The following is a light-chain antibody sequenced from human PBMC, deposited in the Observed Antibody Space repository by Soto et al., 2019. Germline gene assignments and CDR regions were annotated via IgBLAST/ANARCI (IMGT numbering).Light chain of an antibody. CDR2: AAS. V-gene: IGKV1-39*01. CDR3: QQSYSTLGT. Sequence: IQMTQSPSSLSASVGDRVTITCRAGQSISTYLNWYQQKPGKAPKLLIYAASSLQSGVPSRFSGSGSGTDLTLTISSLQPEDFATYYCQQSYSTLGTFGQGTKVDIK. CDR1: QSISTY. J-gene: IGKJ1*01.